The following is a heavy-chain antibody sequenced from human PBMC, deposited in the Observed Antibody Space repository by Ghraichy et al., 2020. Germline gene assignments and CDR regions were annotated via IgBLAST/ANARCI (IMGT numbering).Heavy chain of an antibody. CDR2: IYYSGST. V-gene: IGHV4-39*01. J-gene: IGHJ4*02. Sequence: SETLSLTCTVSGGSISSSSYYWGWIRQPPGKGLEWIGSIYYSGSTYYNPSLKSRVTISVDTPKNQFSLKLNSVTAADTAVYYCARQDPIAAAGQIDYWGQGTLVTVSS. D-gene: IGHD6-13*01. CDR1: GGSISSSSYY. CDR3: ARQDPIAAAGQIDY.